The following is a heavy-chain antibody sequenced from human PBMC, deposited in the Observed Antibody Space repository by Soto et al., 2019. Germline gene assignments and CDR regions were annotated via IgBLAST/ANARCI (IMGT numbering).Heavy chain of an antibody. V-gene: IGHV5-51*01. CDR3: ARALNYYDSSGYSPLDY. CDR2: IYPGDSDT. CDR1: GYSFTSYW. D-gene: IGHD3-22*01. Sequence: GESLKISCKGSGYSFTSYWIGWVRQMPGKGLEWMGIIYPGDSDTRYSPSFQGQVTISADKSISTAYLQWSSLKASDTAMYHCARALNYYDSSGYSPLDYWGQGTLVTVSS. J-gene: IGHJ4*02.